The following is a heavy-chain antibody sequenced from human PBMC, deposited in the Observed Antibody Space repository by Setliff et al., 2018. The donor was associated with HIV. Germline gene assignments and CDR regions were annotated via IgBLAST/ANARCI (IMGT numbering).Heavy chain of an antibody. Sequence: SVKVSCKASGGTFSSYAISWVRQAPGQGLEWMGGIIPIFGTANYAQKFQGRVTITADESTSTAYMELSSLRSGDTAVYYCGGGGYYYYMDVWGKGTTVTVSS. V-gene: IGHV1-69*13. CDR2: IIPIFGTA. D-gene: IGHD2-15*01. J-gene: IGHJ6*03. CDR3: GGGGYYYYMDV. CDR1: GGTFSSYA.